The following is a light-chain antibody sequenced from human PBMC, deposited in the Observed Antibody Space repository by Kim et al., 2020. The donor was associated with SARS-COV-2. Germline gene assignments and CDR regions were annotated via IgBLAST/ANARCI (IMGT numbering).Light chain of an antibody. Sequence: GQSVTISCTGTSNDIGSYKFVSWYQQHPGKAPKLIIFDVSERSTGVPDRFSGSQSANTASLTISGLQLEDESDYYCCSYAGSYTFVFGGGTQLTVL. CDR3: CSYAGSYTFV. V-gene: IGLV2-11*03. CDR2: DVS. CDR1: SNDIGSYKF. J-gene: IGLJ3*02.